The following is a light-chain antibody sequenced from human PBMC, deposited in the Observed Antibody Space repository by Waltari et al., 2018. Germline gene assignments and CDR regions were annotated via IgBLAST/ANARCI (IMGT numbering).Light chain of an antibody. CDR3: MQALETPFT. Sequence: DIVMTQTPLSLPVTPGEPASISCRSSQRLLHSNGPTYLYWYLQKPGQPPRLLIYRVSTRLSGVPDRFSGSGSDTEFTLKVSRVEAEDVGIYYCMQALETPFTFGPGTKLDIK. J-gene: IGKJ3*01. V-gene: IGKV2-29*02. CDR2: RVS. CDR1: QRLLHSNGPTY.